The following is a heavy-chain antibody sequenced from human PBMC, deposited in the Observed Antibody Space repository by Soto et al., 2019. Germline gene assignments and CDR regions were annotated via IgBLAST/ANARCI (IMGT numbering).Heavy chain of an antibody. CDR1: GGTFSSYT. CDR2: IIPILGIA. V-gene: IGHV1-69*02. Sequence: GASVKVSCKASGGTFSSYTISWVRQAPGQELEWMGRIIPILGIANYAQKFQGRVTITADKSTSTAYMELSSLRSEDTAVYYCARAPSRDGYTNSAHFDYWGQGTLVPVSS. CDR3: ARAPSRDGYTNSAHFDY. J-gene: IGHJ4*02. D-gene: IGHD5-12*01.